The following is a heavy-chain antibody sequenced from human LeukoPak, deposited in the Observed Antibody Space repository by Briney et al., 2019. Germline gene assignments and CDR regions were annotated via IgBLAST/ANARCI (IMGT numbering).Heavy chain of an antibody. V-gene: IGHV4-34*01. CDR2: INHSGST. CDR3: ARGLVYSYGSGTDY. J-gene: IGHJ4*02. D-gene: IGHD5-18*01. CDR1: GGSFSGYY. Sequence: SETLSLTCAVYGGSFSGYYWSWLRQPPGKGLEWIGEINHSGSTNYNPSLKSRVTISVDTSKNQFSLKLSSVTAADTAVSYCARGLVYSYGSGTDYWGQGTLVTVSS.